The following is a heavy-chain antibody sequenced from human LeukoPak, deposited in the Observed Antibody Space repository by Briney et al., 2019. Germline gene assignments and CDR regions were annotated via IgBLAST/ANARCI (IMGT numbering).Heavy chain of an antibody. CDR2: IYYSGST. J-gene: IGHJ5*02. D-gene: IGHD6-13*01. V-gene: IGHV4-59*08. Sequence: SETLSLTCTVSGGSISSYYWSWIRQPPGKGLEWIGYIYYSGSTNYNPPLKSRVTISVDTSENQFSLKLSSVTAADTAVYYCARHSSSWYPDWFDPWGQGTLVTVSS. CDR3: ARHSSSWYPDWFDP. CDR1: GGSISSYY.